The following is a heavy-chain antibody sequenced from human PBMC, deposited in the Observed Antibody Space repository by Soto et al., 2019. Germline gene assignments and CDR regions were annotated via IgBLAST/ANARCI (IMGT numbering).Heavy chain of an antibody. CDR3: ARDYASSRPFDY. CDR2: ISSSSRYI. D-gene: IGHD6-13*01. CDR1: GFTSSYT. Sequence: GGSLRLSCAASGFTSSYTMNWVRQAPGKGLEWVSSISSSSRYIYYADSVKGRFTISRDNAKNSLYLQMNSLRAEDTAVYYCARDYASSRPFDYWGQGTQVTVSS. V-gene: IGHV3-21*01. J-gene: IGHJ4*02.